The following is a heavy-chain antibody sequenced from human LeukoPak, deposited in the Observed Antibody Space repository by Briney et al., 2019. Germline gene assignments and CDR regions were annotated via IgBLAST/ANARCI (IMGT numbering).Heavy chain of an antibody. D-gene: IGHD3-10*01. J-gene: IGHJ6*03. V-gene: IGHV3-48*01. CDR3: ARFAAGGSYYYYMDV. CDR1: GFTFSSYT. CDR2: ISTSSTTI. Sequence: GGSLRLSCAASGFTFSSYTMNWVRQPPGKGLEWVSNISTSSTTIYYADSVKGRFTISRDNAKNSLYLQMNSLRADDTAVYYCARFAAGGSYYYYMDVWGKGATVTVSS.